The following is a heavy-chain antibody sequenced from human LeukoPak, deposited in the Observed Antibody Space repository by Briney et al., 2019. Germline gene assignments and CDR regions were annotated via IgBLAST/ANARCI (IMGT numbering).Heavy chain of an antibody. CDR3: ARGRYCSGGSCHNYGMDV. Sequence: PSETLSLTCAVYGGSFSGYYWSWIRQPPGKGLEWIGEINHSGSTNYNPSLKSRVTISVDTSKNQFSLKLSSVTAADTAVYYCARGRYCSGGSCHNYGMDVWGQGTTVTVSS. V-gene: IGHV4-34*01. CDR1: GGSFSGYY. J-gene: IGHJ6*02. CDR2: INHSGST. D-gene: IGHD2-15*01.